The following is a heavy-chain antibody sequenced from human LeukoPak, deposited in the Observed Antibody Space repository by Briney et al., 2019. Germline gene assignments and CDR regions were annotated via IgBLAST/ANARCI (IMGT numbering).Heavy chain of an antibody. D-gene: IGHD4-17*01. V-gene: IGHV4-59*01. J-gene: IGHJ5*02. CDR1: GGSISSYY. CDR3: ARGEGDYRPHWFDP. Sequence: KPSETLSLTCTVSGGSISSYYWSWIRQPPGKGLEWIGYIYYSGSTNYNPSLKSRVTISVDTSKNQFSLKLSSVTAADTAVYYCARGEGDYRPHWFDPWGQGTLVTVSS. CDR2: IYYSGST.